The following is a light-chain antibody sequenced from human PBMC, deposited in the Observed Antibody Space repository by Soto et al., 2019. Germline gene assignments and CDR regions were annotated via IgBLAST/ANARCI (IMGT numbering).Light chain of an antibody. CDR2: DAF. V-gene: IGKV3-11*01. Sequence: ESGLTQSPATLSLSPGERATLHCRASQSVSNYLAWYQEKPGQAPRLLIYDAFNRATGIPARFSGSGSGTDFTLTISSLEPEDFAVYYCHQRSSWPITFGQGTRLEI. CDR3: HQRSSWPIT. CDR1: QSVSNY. J-gene: IGKJ5*01.